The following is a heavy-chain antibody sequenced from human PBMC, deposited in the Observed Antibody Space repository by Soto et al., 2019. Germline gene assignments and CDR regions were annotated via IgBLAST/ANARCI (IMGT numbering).Heavy chain of an antibody. J-gene: IGHJ4*02. CDR2: ISSSSSSI. Sequence: PGGSLRLSCAASGFTFSSYSMNWVRQAPGQGLECISFISSSSSSIIYADSVKGRFTISRDNGKNSLYLQMNSLRVEYTAVYYCARGPGGGDWLIDYWGQGTLVTVSS. CDR3: ARGPGGGDWLIDY. CDR1: GFTFSSYS. D-gene: IGHD2-21*01. V-gene: IGHV3-48*01.